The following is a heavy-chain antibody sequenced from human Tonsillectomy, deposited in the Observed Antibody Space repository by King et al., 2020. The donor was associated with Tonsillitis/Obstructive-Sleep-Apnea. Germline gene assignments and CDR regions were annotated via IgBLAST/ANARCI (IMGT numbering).Heavy chain of an antibody. Sequence: VQLVESGGGLVQPGGSLRLSCAASGFTFSSYWMSWVRQAPGKGLEWVANIKQDGSEKYYVDSVKGRFTISRDNAKNSLYLQMNSLRAEDTAVYYCAREGDRYNQPLFDYCGQRTLVTGSS. CDR1: GFTFSSYW. D-gene: IGHD5-24*01. CDR3: AREGDRYNQPLFDY. CDR2: IKQDGSEK. V-gene: IGHV3-7*01. J-gene: IGHJ4*02.